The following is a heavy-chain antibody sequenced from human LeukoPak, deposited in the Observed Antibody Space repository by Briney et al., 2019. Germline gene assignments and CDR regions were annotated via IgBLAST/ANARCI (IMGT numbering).Heavy chain of an antibody. J-gene: IGHJ4*02. CDR1: GYTFTGYY. CDR2: INPSGGST. CDR3: ARGPLRFLDLDY. V-gene: IGHV1-46*01. D-gene: IGHD3-3*01. Sequence: ASVKVSCKASGYTFTGYYMHWVRQAPGQGLEWMGIINPSGGSTSYAQKFQGRVTMTRDMSTSTVYMELSSLRSEDTAVYYCARGPLRFLDLDYWGQGTLVTVSS.